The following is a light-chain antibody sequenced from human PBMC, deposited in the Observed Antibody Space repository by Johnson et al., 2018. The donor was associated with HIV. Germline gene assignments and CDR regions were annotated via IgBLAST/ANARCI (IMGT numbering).Light chain of an antibody. Sequence: QSVLTQPPSVSAAPGQKVTISCSGSSSNIGNNYVYWYQHLPGTAPKLLIYENTKRPSGIPDRFSGSKSGTSATLGITGLQTGDEADYYCGTWDSSLSSGGVFGTGTRVTVL. V-gene: IGLV1-51*02. CDR1: SSNIGNNY. CDR3: GTWDSSLSSGGV. CDR2: ENT. J-gene: IGLJ1*01.